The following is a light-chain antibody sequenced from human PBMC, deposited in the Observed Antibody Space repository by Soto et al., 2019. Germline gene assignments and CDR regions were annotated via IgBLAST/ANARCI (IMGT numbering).Light chain of an antibody. CDR2: AAS. CDR1: QIVSSSH. V-gene: IGKV3-20*01. Sequence: IVSTRSPGGLCSPSGQRATLSRRSSQIVSSSHLAWYQHKPGQAPRLLIYAASSRATGSPARFSGGGSGTDFTLTISRLEPEDFAVYYCQQYGYSQITFGEGTRVEIK. CDR3: QQYGYSQIT. J-gene: IGKJ5*01.